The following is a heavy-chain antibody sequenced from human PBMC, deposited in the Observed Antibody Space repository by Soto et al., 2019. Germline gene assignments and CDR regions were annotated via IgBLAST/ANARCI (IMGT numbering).Heavy chain of an antibody. V-gene: IGHV4-34*01. CDR3: ARRGAMGYCSSTSCYDFDY. J-gene: IGHJ4*02. CDR2: INHSGST. CDR1: GGSFSGYY. Sequence: SETLSLTCAVYGGSFSGYYWSWIRQPPGKGLEWIGEINHSGSTNYNPSLKSRVTISVDTSKNQFSLKLSSVTAADTAVYYCARRGAMGYCSSTSCYDFDYWGRGTLVTVSS. D-gene: IGHD2-2*01.